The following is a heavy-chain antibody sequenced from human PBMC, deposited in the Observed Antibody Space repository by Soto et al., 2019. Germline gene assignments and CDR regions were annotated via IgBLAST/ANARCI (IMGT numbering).Heavy chain of an antibody. D-gene: IGHD2-15*01. Sequence: QVQLVESGGGVVQPGRSLRLSCAASGFSFSISPMHWVRQAPGKGPEWVALISYDGTNKFSADSVKGRFTISRDNSKSTLYLQVDSLRPEDAAVYYCARDRKTSGGKHCAFNYFDSWGQGTMVTVSS. V-gene: IGHV3-30-3*01. CDR1: GFSFSISP. CDR3: ARDRKTSGGKHCAFNYFDS. CDR2: ISYDGTNK. J-gene: IGHJ4*02.